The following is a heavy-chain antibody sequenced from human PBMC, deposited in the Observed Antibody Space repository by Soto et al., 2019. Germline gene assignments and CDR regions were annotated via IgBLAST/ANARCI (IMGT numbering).Heavy chain of an antibody. V-gene: IGHV1-18*01. CDR2: IRPNDGHT. Sequence: ASVKVSCKGLGYTFTSYGISWVRQAPGQGLEWMGWIRPNDGHTNYAQKFQDRVTMTRDTSTTTVYMDLRSLGSDDTAVYYCAIIGSGDYSDFDYWRQGTLVTVSS. D-gene: IGHD4-4*01. CDR3: AIIGSGDYSDFDY. J-gene: IGHJ4*02. CDR1: GYTFTSYG.